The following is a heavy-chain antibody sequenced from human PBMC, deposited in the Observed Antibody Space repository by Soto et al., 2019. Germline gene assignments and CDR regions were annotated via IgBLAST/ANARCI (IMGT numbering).Heavy chain of an antibody. J-gene: IGHJ4*02. Sequence: QVQLVESGGGVVQPGRSLRLSCAASGFTFSDYGMLWVRQAPGKGLEWVAVISYDSSDTYYAESVKGRFAISRDNSMNTQYLQMNSLRAEDTAVYYCAKVLAGSYGDYVPSTFHFDYWGQGTLVTVSS. V-gene: IGHV3-30*18. CDR2: ISYDSSDT. CDR1: GFTFSDYG. CDR3: AKVLAGSYGDYVPSTFHFDY. D-gene: IGHD4-17*01.